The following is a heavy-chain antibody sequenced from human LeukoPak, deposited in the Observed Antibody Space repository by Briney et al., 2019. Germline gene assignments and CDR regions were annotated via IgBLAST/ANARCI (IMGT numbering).Heavy chain of an antibody. CDR1: GVTFSSYG. J-gene: IGHJ4*02. Sequence: GGSLRLSCAASGVTFSSYGMHWVRQAPGKGLEWAAVVSYDGSNKYYADSVKGRFTISRDNSKNTLYLQMNSLRAEDTAVYYCALRDGYNLYYFDYWGQGTLVTVSS. V-gene: IGHV3-30*03. D-gene: IGHD5-24*01. CDR3: ALRDGYNLYYFDY. CDR2: VSYDGSNK.